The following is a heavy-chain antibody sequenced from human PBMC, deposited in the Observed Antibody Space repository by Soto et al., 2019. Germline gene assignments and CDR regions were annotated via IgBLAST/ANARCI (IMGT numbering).Heavy chain of an antibody. Sequence: ASVKVSCKASGGTFSSYSISWVRQAPGQGLEWMGGITPLFGSANYAQKFQGRVTITADESTSTAYMQLSSLRSEDTAVYYCARESPLVYSNYPIFDYWGQGTLVTVSS. CDR2: ITPLFGSA. CDR1: GGTFSSYS. J-gene: IGHJ4*02. V-gene: IGHV1-69*13. CDR3: ARESPLVYSNYPIFDY. D-gene: IGHD4-4*01.